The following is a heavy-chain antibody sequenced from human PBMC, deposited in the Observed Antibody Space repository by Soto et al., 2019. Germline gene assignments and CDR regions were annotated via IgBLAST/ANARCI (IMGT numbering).Heavy chain of an antibody. D-gene: IGHD6-19*01. CDR1: RVAFSKFI. CDR3: AKVRYSSPMGHYYGMDV. CDR2: IIPIFGTA. Sequence: GASVKVSCKASRVAFSKFIVTWARQAPGLGLEWVGGIIPIFGTANYAQKFQGRVTITADESTSTSYMEVNNLRSEDTAVYYCAKVRYSSPMGHYYGMDVWGQGTTVTVSS. J-gene: IGHJ6*02. V-gene: IGHV1-69*13.